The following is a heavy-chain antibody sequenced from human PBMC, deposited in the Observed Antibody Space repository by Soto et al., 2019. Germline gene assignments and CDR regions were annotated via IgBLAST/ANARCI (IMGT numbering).Heavy chain of an antibody. D-gene: IGHD2-21*01. V-gene: IGHV1-69*13. Sequence: ASVKVSCKASGGTFSSYAISWVRQAPGQGLEWMGGIIPIFGTANYAQKFQGRVTITADESTSTAYMELSSLRSEDTAVYYCAREGTYCGGDCYGYWGQGTLVTVSS. J-gene: IGHJ4*02. CDR2: IIPIFGTA. CDR1: GGTFSSYA. CDR3: AREGTYCGGDCYGY.